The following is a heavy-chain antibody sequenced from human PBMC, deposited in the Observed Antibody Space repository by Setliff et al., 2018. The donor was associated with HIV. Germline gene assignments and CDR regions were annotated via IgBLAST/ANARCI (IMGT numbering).Heavy chain of an antibody. CDR2: IIPKSGVT. V-gene: IGHV1-69*10. J-gene: IGHJ6*02. D-gene: IGHD3-22*01. Sequence: ASVKVSCKASGGTFSSYAISWVRQAPGQGLEWMGGIIPKSGVTSYAQNFRARVTMTRDTSTSTAYMELRSLRSDDTAVYYCAREIGDYYDSSGYYPPTDYYYGMDVWGQGTRVTVSS. CDR1: GGTFSSYA. CDR3: AREIGDYYDSSGYYPPTDYYYGMDV.